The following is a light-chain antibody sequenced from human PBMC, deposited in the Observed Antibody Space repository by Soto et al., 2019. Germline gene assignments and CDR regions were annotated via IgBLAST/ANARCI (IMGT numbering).Light chain of an antibody. V-gene: IGKV3-15*01. CDR1: QSVSSN. CDR2: GAS. Sequence: EIVMTQSPATLSVSPGERATLSCRASQSVSSNLAWYQQKPGQAPRLHIYGASTRATGIPARFSGSGSGTEFTLTISRLQSEDFAVYYCQQYNNWPFTFGPGTKVDIK. CDR3: QQYNNWPFT. J-gene: IGKJ3*01.